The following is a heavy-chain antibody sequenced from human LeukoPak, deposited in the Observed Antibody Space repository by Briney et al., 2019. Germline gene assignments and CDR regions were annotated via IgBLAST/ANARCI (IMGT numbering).Heavy chain of an antibody. CDR2: IIPILGIA. D-gene: IGHD4-17*01. CDR1: GGTFSSYT. CDR3: VRGGLGMTTVTKFDY. V-gene: IGHV1-69*02. Sequence: ASVKVSCKASGGTFSSYTISWVRQAPGQGLEWMGRIIPILGIANYAQKFQGRVTITADKSTSTAYMELSSLRSEDTAVYYCVRGGLGMTTVTKFDYWGQGTLVTVSS. J-gene: IGHJ4*02.